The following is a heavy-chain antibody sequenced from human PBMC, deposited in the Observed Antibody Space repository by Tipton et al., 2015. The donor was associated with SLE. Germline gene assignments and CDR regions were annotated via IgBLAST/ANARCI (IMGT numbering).Heavy chain of an antibody. CDR3: AVTFGSGYPWDYFDY. D-gene: IGHD3-16*01. V-gene: IGHV4-39*01. J-gene: IGHJ4*02. CDR1: GGSISDSSHQ. Sequence: TLSLTCTVSGGSISDSSHQWGWIRQPPGKGLEWIGSIYYSGTTYYNASLESRVTISVDTSRNQFSLKLSSVTAADTAVYYCAVTFGSGYPWDYFDYWGQGTLATVSS. CDR2: IYYSGTT.